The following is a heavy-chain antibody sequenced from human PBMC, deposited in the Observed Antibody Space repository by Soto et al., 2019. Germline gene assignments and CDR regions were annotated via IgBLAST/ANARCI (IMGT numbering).Heavy chain of an antibody. V-gene: IGHV1-3*01. CDR1: GYTFTSYA. CDR3: SRDFSCFGDLIASDY. Sequence: QVQLVQSGAEVKKPGASVKVSCKASGYTFTSYALHWVRQAPGQRLEWMGWINAGNGNTKYSQKFQGRVTITRDTSASTDYMELSSLRSEDTAVYYCSRDFSCFGDLIASDYWGQGTLVTVSS. D-gene: IGHD3-10*01. J-gene: IGHJ4*02. CDR2: INAGNGNT.